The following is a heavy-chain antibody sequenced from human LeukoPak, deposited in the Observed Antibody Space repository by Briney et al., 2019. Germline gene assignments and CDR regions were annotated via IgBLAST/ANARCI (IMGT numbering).Heavy chain of an antibody. CDR1: GFTCNNFE. D-gene: IGHD6-13*01. Sequence: PGGSLRLSCAVSGFTCNNFEMNWVRQAPGKGLEWVSYISIIGSTRYYADSVKGRFTISRDNAKNSVYLQMNSLSAEDTALYYCARKQQLDYWGQGTLVTVSS. V-gene: IGHV3-48*03. CDR3: ARKQQLDY. J-gene: IGHJ4*02. CDR2: ISIIGSTR.